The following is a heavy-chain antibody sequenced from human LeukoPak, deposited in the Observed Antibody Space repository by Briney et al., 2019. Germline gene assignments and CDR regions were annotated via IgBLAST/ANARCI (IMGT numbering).Heavy chain of an antibody. V-gene: IGHV5-51*01. CDR3: ARQPGAGWFDP. Sequence: GESLKISCKGSGYSFATHWIGWVRQMPGEGLEWMGIIYPGDSDTTYSPSFQGQVTISADKSISTVYLQWGSLKASDTAMYYCARQPGAGWFDPWGQGTLVTVSS. CDR2: IYPGDSDT. J-gene: IGHJ5*02. D-gene: IGHD3-10*01. CDR1: GYSFATHW.